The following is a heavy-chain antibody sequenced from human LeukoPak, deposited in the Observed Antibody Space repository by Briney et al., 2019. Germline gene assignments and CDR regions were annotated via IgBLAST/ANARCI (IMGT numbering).Heavy chain of an antibody. CDR1: GGSISTYY. Sequence: SETLSLTCTVSGGSISTYYWRWIRQPAGKGLEWIGRIYNTGTTNRNPSLKSRVTMSVDTSKNQFSLKLSSVTAADTAVYYCARANPPGAFDYWGQGTLVTVSS. CDR2: IYNTGTT. CDR3: ARANPPGAFDY. V-gene: IGHV4-4*07. J-gene: IGHJ4*02.